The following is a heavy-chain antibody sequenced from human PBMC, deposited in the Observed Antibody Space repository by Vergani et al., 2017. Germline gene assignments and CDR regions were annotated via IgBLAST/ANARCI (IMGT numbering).Heavy chain of an antibody. V-gene: IGHV4-31*03. CDR3: ARMGGYDEGDAFRIGYFDS. D-gene: IGHD3-22*01. CDR2: IYSTGST. Sequence: QVQLQESGPGLVKPSQTLSLTCSVSGASISSGAYYWNWIRQHPGKGLEWIGYIYSTGSTHHNPSLRRRINMSVDTSKNQFSLKLNSVTAANTAMYYCARMGGYDEGDAFRIGYFDSWGPGILVTVSS. J-gene: IGHJ4*02. CDR1: GASISSGAYY.